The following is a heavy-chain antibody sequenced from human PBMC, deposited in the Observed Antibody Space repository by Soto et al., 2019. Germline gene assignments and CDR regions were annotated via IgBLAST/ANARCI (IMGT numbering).Heavy chain of an antibody. CDR1: GGSSSSYY. V-gene: IGHV4-59*01. D-gene: IGHD6-19*01. J-gene: IGHJ3*02. CDR3: ARATGSSGWYAAFNI. Sequence: SETLSLTCPVFGGSSSSYYWSWIRQPRRKGLEWIGYIYYSGSTNYNPSLQSRVTISVDTSKNQFSLKLSAVTAADTAVYYCARATGSSGWYAAFNIWGQGTMVTVSS. CDR2: IYYSGST.